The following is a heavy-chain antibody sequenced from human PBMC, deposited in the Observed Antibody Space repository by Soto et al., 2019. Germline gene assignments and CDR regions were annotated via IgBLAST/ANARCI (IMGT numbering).Heavy chain of an antibody. V-gene: IGHV1-3*01. CDR2: INAGNGNT. CDR1: GYTFTSYS. D-gene: IGHD6-13*01. CDR3: ARFPGSGAAANKTPLGMDV. J-gene: IGHJ6*02. Sequence: GASVKVSCKASGYTFTSYSMYWVRQAPGQRLEWMGWINAGNGNTKYSQKFQGRVTITRDTSASTAYMELSSLRSEDTAVYYCARFPGSGAAANKTPLGMDVWGQGTTVTVSS.